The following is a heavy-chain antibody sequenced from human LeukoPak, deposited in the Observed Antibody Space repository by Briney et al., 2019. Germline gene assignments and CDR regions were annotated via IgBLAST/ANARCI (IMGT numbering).Heavy chain of an antibody. CDR2: INGDGRIT. Sequence: GGSLRLSCAASGFTLSSYWMHWVRHAPGKGLVGVSRINGDGRITTYADSVKGRFTISRDTAKNTLYLQMNSLRAEDTAVYYCARVHVGTDMVDLDYWGQGTLVTVSS. CDR1: GFTLSSYW. D-gene: IGHD5-18*01. J-gene: IGHJ4*02. CDR3: ARVHVGTDMVDLDY. V-gene: IGHV3-74*01.